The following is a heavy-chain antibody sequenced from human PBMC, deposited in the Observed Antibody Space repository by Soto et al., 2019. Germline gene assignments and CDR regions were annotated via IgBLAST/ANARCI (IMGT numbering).Heavy chain of an antibody. D-gene: IGHD6-13*01. V-gene: IGHV5-51*01. Sequence: GESLKISCKGSGYSFTSYWIGWVRQMPGKGLEWMGIIYPGDSDTRYSPSFQGQGTTSADKSISTAYLQWSILKASDAAMYYCAGPPMPDHFLSSSWYFQHWGQGTLVTVSS. J-gene: IGHJ1*01. CDR1: GYSFTSYW. CDR2: IYPGDSDT. CDR3: AGPPMPDHFLSSSWYFQH.